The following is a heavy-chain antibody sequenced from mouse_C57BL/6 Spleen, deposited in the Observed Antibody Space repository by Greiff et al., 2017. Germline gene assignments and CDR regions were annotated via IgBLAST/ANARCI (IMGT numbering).Heavy chain of an antibody. D-gene: IGHD1-1*01. V-gene: IGHV3-6*01. CDR3: ARSPDYYGSSYDYAMDY. J-gene: IGHJ4*01. CDR1: GYSITSGYY. CDR2: ISYDGSN. Sequence: EVQLQESGPGLVKPSQSLSLTCSVTGYSITSGYYWNLIRQFPGNKLELMGYISYDGSNNYNPSLKNRISITRDTSKNQFFLTFHSVTTEDTATYYCARSPDYYGSSYDYAMDYWGQGTSVTVSS.